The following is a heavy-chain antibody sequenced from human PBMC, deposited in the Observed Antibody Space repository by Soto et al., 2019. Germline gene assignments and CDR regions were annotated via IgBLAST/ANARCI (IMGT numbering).Heavy chain of an antibody. V-gene: IGHV4-4*02. D-gene: IGHD1-7*01. J-gene: IGHJ4*02. Sequence: SETLSLTCAVSGGSFTSNNWWTRVRQPPGQGLEWIGEIYRTGSTNYNPSLKSRVTISLDKSENQFSLKVTSLTAADTAVYYCASRDPGTSVDYWGQGTLVTVSS. CDR2: IYRTGST. CDR3: ASRDPGTSVDY. CDR1: GGSFTSNNW.